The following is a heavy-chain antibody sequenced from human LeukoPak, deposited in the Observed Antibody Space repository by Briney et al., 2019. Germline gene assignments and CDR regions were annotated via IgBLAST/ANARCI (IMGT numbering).Heavy chain of an antibody. J-gene: IGHJ4*02. CDR2: ISGSGRST. CDR3: AKRFSCSSTTCYGFDS. D-gene: IGHD2-2*01. V-gene: IGHV3-23*01. CDR1: GFTFSSFG. Sequence: GGSLRLSCAASGFTFSSFGMSWVRQAPGKGLEWVSAISGSGRSTYHADSVKGRFTISSDTSKNTLYLQMNSLTAEDTALYYCAKRFSCSSTTCYGFDSWGQGTLVTVSS.